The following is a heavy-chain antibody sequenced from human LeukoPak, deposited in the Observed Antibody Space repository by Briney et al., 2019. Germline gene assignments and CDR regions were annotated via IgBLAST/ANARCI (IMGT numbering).Heavy chain of an antibody. CDR2: ISSSGGST. V-gene: IGHV3-23*01. Sequence: GGSLRLSCAASGFTFSDYAMSWVRQAPGKGLEWVSTISSSGGSTNYADSVKGRFTISRDNAKNSLYLQMNRLRAEDTAVYYCAELGITMIGGVWGKGTTVTISS. J-gene: IGHJ6*04. D-gene: IGHD3-10*02. CDR3: AELGITMIGGV. CDR1: GFTFSDYA.